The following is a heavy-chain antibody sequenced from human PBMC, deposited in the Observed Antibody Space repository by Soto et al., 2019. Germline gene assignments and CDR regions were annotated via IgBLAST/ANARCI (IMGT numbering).Heavy chain of an antibody. CDR3: ARQPNTAPYGMDV. D-gene: IGHD5-18*01. V-gene: IGHV5-51*01. CDR2: IYPGDSDT. CDR1: GYNFTTLW. J-gene: IGHJ6*02. Sequence: GESLKISCKGSGYNFTTLWIGWVRQVPGKGLEWMGIIYPGDSDTRYSPSFQGQVTISADKSISTAYLQWSSLKASDTAMYYCARQPNTAPYGMDVWGQGTTVTVSS.